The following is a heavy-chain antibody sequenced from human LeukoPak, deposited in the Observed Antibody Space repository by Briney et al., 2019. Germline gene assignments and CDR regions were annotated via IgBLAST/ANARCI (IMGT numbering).Heavy chain of an antibody. CDR1: GGSISSGDYY. CDR2: IYYSGST. CDR3: ARPGYCSSTSCYEDAFDI. J-gene: IGHJ3*02. D-gene: IGHD2-2*01. Sequence: SQTLSLTCTVSGGSISSGDYYWSWSRQPPGKGLEWIVYIYYSGSTSYPPSLKSRVTISVDTSKHQFSLKLSSVTAADTAVYYCARPGYCSSTSCYEDAFDIWGQGTMVTVSS. V-gene: IGHV4-30-4*08.